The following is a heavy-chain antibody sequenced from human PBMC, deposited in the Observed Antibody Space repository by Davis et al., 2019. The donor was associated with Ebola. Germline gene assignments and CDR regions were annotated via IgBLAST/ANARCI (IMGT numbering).Heavy chain of an antibody. Sequence: GGSLRLSCAASGFTFSSYAMSWVRQAPGKGLEWVSSISSGSSYIYYADSVKGRFTISRDNAKNSLYLQMNSLRAEDTAVYYCARDADKSPNWNCDYWGQGTLVTVSS. J-gene: IGHJ4*02. D-gene: IGHD1-1*01. CDR2: ISSGSSYI. V-gene: IGHV3-21*01. CDR3: ARDADKSPNWNCDY. CDR1: GFTFSSYA.